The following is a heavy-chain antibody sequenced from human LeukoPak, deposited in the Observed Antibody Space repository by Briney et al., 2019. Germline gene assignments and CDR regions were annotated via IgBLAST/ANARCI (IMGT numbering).Heavy chain of an antibody. CDR3: AGVYSRSSSSGVDP. D-gene: IGHD6-6*01. CDR2: IYYSGST. Sequence: PSETLSLTCTVSGGSISSFYWSWIRQPPGKGLEWIGYIYYSGSTNYNPSLKSRVTISVDTSKNQFSLKLSSVTPPDTPAYYCAGVYSRSSSSGVDPWGQGNLVSVSS. CDR1: GGSISSFY. J-gene: IGHJ5*02. V-gene: IGHV4-59*08.